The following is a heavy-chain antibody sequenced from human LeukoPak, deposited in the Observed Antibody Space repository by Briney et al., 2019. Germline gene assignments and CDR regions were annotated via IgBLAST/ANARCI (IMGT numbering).Heavy chain of an antibody. CDR3: AKGKAYYYDSSGHRYFDY. CDR1: GFTFSSYG. J-gene: IGHJ4*02. V-gene: IGHV3-23*01. CDR2: ISASGDST. Sequence: GGTLRLSCAASGFTFSSYGMSWVRQAPGKGLEWVSDISASGDSTYYADSVKGRFTISRDNSKNTLYLQMNSLRAEDTAVYYCAKGKAYYYDSSGHRYFDYWGQGTLVTVSS. D-gene: IGHD3-22*01.